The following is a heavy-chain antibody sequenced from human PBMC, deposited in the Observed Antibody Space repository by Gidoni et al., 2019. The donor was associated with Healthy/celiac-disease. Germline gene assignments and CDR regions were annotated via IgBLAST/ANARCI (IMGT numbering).Heavy chain of an antibody. D-gene: IGHD1-1*01. Sequence: QVQLQESGPGLVKPSETLSLTCTVSGGSISSYYCSWSRQPPGKGMEWSGYIYYSGSTNYNPSLKSRVTISVDTSKNQFSLKLSSVTAADTAVYYCARVSPTTPTLDVGGQGTTVTVS. J-gene: IGHJ6*02. CDR3: ARVSPTTPTLDV. V-gene: IGHV4-59*01. CDR2: IYYSGST. CDR1: GGSISSYY.